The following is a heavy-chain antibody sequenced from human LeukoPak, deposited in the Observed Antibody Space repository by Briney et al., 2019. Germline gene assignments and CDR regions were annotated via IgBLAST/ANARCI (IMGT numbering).Heavy chain of an antibody. D-gene: IGHD2-21*02. CDR1: GYRFTNYW. CDR2: IYPGGSDT. V-gene: IGHV5-51*01. Sequence: GESLKISCKASGYRFTNYWIGWVRQMPGKGLEWMGIIYPGGSDTRYSPSFQGQVTLSADRSINTAYLQWSSLKASDTAMYYCARPDCSGDCPWGQGTLVTVSS. J-gene: IGHJ5*02. CDR3: ARPDCSGDCP.